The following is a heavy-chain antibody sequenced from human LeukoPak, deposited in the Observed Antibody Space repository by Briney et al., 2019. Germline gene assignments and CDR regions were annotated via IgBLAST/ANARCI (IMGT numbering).Heavy chain of an antibody. CDR2: IWYDGSNK. J-gene: IGHJ4*02. Sequence: GGSLRLSCAASGFTSSMNGMHWIRQAPGKGLEWVAAIWYDGSNKYYADSVKGRFTISRDNSKNTLYLQMNSLRAEDTAVYHCAKDLHDFWSGYYSPSLFDSWGQGTLVTVSS. CDR3: AKDLHDFWSGYYSPSLFDS. V-gene: IGHV3-33*06. D-gene: IGHD3-3*01. CDR1: GFTSSMNG.